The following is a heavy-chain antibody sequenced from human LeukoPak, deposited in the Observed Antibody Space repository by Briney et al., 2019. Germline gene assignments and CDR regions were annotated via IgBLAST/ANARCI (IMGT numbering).Heavy chain of an antibody. Sequence: SETLSLTCTVSGGSISSSDYYWGWIRQPPGKGLEWIGSIYHSGSNFYNPSLKSRVTISLDTSKNQFSLKLTSVTAADTAVFYCARHEYSSSWSPPEYLDLWGRGTLVTVSS. D-gene: IGHD6-13*01. CDR3: ARHEYSSSWSPPEYLDL. CDR1: GGSISSSDYY. CDR2: IYHSGSN. V-gene: IGHV4-39*01. J-gene: IGHJ2*01.